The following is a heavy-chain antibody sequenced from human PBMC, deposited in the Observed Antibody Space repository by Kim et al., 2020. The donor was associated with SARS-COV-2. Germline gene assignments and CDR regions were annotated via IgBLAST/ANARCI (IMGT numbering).Heavy chain of an antibody. Sequence: PSLKSRVTISVDTSKNQFSLKLSTVTAADTAVYYCARQLQVLRYFDWSNYWGQGTLVTVSS. D-gene: IGHD3-9*01. J-gene: IGHJ4*02. V-gene: IGHV4-39*01. CDR3: ARQLQVLRYFDWSNY.